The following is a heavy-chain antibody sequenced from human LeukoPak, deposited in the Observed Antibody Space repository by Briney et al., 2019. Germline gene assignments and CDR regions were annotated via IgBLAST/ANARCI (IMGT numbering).Heavy chain of an antibody. CDR1: GGSISNYY. CDR3: ARAPGPAAITFDY. CDR2: IYYSGST. J-gene: IGHJ4*02. Sequence: PSETLSLTCTVSGGSISNYYWSWIRQPPGKGLEWIGYIYYSGSTSYNPSLKSRVTISVDTSKNQSSLKLSSVTAADTAVYYCARAPGPAAITFDYWGQGTLVTVSS. V-gene: IGHV4-59*01. D-gene: IGHD2-2*02.